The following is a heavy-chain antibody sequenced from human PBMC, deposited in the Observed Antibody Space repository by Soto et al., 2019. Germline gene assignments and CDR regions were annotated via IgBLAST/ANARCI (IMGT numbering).Heavy chain of an antibody. D-gene: IGHD2-8*01. CDR1: GGSVSSGSYY. V-gene: IGHV4-61*01. Sequence: SETLSLTCTVSGGSVSSGSYYWSWIRQPPGKGLEWIGYAYYSGDTGYNPSLQSRVTMAVDTSKNQVSLKLTSVTAADTAVYYCARDRSTYGGGAKGEVKENWFDPWGQGALVTVSS. CDR2: AYYSGDT. CDR3: ARDRSTYGGGAKGEVKENWFDP. J-gene: IGHJ5*02.